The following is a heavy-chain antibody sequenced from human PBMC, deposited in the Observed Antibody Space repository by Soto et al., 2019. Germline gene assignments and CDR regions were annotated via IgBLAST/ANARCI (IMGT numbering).Heavy chain of an antibody. D-gene: IGHD6-13*01. CDR1: GYTFTSYA. V-gene: IGHV1-3*01. CDR2: INAGNGNT. Sequence: GASVKVSCKASGYTFTSYAMHWVRQAPGQRLEWMGWINAGNGNTKYSQKFQGRVTITRDTSASTAYMELSSLRSEDTAVYYCARDSIPRDIAAAPVETYYYYYMDVWGKGTTVTVSS. J-gene: IGHJ6*03. CDR3: ARDSIPRDIAAAPVETYYYYYMDV.